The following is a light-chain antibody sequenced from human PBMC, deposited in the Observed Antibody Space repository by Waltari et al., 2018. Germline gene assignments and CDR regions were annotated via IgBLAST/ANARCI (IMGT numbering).Light chain of an antibody. CDR3: QVWDSSSGHRV. CDR1: DIGSKS. V-gene: IGLV3-21*04. J-gene: IGLJ3*02. CDR2: YDS. Sequence: SYVLTQPPSVSVAPGKTASITCGGNDIGSKSVYWYQQKPGQAPVLVIYYDSDRPSGIHGRFSGANCGNTATLTISRVEAWDEAYYYCQVWDSSSGHRVFGGGTKLTVL.